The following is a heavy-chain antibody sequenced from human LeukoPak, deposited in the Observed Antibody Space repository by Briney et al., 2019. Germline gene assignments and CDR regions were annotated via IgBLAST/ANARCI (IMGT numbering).Heavy chain of an antibody. CDR2: INHSGSA. V-gene: IGHV4-34*01. CDR3: ARSITIFGVVTLPYNWFDP. CDR1: GGSFSGYY. D-gene: IGHD3-3*01. Sequence: PSETLSLTCAVYGGSFSGYYWSWIRQPPGKGLEWIGEINHSGSANYNPSLKSRVTISVDTSKNQFSLKLSSVTAADTAVYYCARSITIFGVVTLPYNWFDPWGQGTLVTVSS. J-gene: IGHJ5*02.